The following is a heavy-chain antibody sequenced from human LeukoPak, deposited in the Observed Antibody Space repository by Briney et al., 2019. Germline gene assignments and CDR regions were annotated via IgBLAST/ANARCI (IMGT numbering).Heavy chain of an antibody. Sequence: GGSLRLSCAASGFTFSSYSMNWVRQAPGKGLEWVSYISSSSSTIYYADSVKGRFTISRDNAKNSLYLQMNSLRAEDTAVYYCAKDQSDPSMVRGVISLDYWGQGTLVTVSS. CDR2: ISSSSSTI. V-gene: IGHV3-48*01. CDR1: GFTFSSYS. J-gene: IGHJ4*02. D-gene: IGHD3-10*01. CDR3: AKDQSDPSMVRGVISLDY.